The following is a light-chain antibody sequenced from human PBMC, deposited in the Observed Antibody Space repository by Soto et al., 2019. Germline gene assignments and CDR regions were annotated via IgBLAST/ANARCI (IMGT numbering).Light chain of an antibody. CDR1: GTDVGAYDF. CDR2: DLT. V-gene: IGLV2-11*01. CDR3: CSYAGSYTHV. J-gene: IGLJ2*01. Sequence: QSALTQPHSVSGSPGQSVTISCTGTGTDVGAYDFVSWYQQHPGRPPKPIIYDLTKRLSGVPNRFSGSKSGSTASLTISGLRPEDEADYYCCSYAGSYTHVFGGGTKLTVL.